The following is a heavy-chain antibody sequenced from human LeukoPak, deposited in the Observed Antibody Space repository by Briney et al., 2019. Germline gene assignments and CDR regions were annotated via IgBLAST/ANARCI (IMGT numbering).Heavy chain of an antibody. D-gene: IGHD3-9*01. CDR2: IYHSGST. CDR3: ARERRYYDILTGQMNYGMDV. CDR1: GGSISSSNW. J-gene: IGHJ6*02. Sequence: PSGTLSLTCAVSGGSISSSNWWSWVRQPPGKGLEWIGEIYHSGSTNYNPSLKSRVTISVDKSKNQFSLKLSSVTAADTAVYYCARERRYYDILTGQMNYGMDVWGQGTTVTVSS. V-gene: IGHV4-4*02.